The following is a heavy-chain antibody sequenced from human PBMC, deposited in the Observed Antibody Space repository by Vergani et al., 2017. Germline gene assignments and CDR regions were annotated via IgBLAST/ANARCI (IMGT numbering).Heavy chain of an antibody. D-gene: IGHD3-10*01. J-gene: IGHJ4*02. CDR2: IFQSGSP. CDR1: GGSISSGAFS. CDR3: VRRKNVVRETDDFGY. Sequence: QLQLQESGSGLVKPSQTLPLNCAASGGSISSGAFSWGWIRQPPGRGLQWIGHIFQSGSPDYNASLKSRVNISLDKSKNHFSLSLSSVTAADTAVYSCVRRKNVVRETDDFGYWGQGILVTVSS. V-gene: IGHV4-30-2*01.